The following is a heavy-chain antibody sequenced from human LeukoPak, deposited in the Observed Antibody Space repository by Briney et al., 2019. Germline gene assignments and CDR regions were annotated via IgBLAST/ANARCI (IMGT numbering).Heavy chain of an antibody. CDR3: ARDGYYDILTGHSRDYGMDV. CDR2: IYYSGST. D-gene: IGHD3-9*01. Sequence: SETLSLTCTVSGGSISSSSYYWGWIRQPPGKGLEWIGSIYYSGSTNYNPSLKSRVTISVDTSKNQFSLKLSSVTAADTAVYYCARDGYYDILTGHSRDYGMDVWGQGTTVTVSS. V-gene: IGHV4-39*07. CDR1: GGSISSSSYY. J-gene: IGHJ6*02.